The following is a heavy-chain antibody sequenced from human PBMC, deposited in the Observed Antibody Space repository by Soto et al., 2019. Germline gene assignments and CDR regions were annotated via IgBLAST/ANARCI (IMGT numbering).Heavy chain of an antibody. CDR1: GFSLSNARMG. CDR3: ARTATNIVATTAHFDY. D-gene: IGHD5-12*01. Sequence: QVTLKESGPVLVKPTETLTLTCTVSGFSLSNARMGVSWIRQPPGKALEWLAHIFSNDEKSYSTSLKSRLTISXXTXKXXVVLTKTNMDPVDTATYYCARTATNIVATTAHFDYWGQGTLVTVSS. V-gene: IGHV2-26*01. J-gene: IGHJ4*02. CDR2: IFSNDEK.